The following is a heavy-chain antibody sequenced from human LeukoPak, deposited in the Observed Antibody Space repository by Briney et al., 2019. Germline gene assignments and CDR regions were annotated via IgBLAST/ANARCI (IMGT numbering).Heavy chain of an antibody. V-gene: IGHV1-69*02. CDR3: ARQWHSSSWYWFDP. J-gene: IGHJ5*02. Sequence: SVKVSCKASGYTFTGYYMHWVRQAPGQGLEWMGRIIPILGIANYAQKFQGRVTITVDKSTSTAYMELSSLRSEDTAVYYCARQWHSSSWYWFDPWGQGTLVTVSS. CDR2: IIPILGIA. D-gene: IGHD6-13*01. CDR1: GYTFTGYY.